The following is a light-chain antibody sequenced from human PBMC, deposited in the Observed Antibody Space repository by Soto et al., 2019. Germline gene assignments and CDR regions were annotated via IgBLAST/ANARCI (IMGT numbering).Light chain of an antibody. J-gene: IGLJ1*01. CDR2: ANS. Sequence: QSVLTQPPSVSGAPGQRVTISCTGSSSNIGAGYVVHWYQQLPGTAPKLLIYANSNRPSGVPDRFSGSTSGTSASLAITGLQAEDEADYYCQSFDSSLSGYVFGTGTKLTVL. CDR1: SSNIGAGYV. V-gene: IGLV1-40*01. CDR3: QSFDSSLSGYV.